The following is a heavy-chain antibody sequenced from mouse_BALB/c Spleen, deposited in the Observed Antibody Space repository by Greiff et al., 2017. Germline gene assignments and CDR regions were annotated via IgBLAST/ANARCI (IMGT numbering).Heavy chain of an antibody. Sequence: EVMLVESGGGLVQPGGSRKLSCAASGFTFSSFGMHWVRQAPEKGLEWVAYISSGSSTIYYADTVKGRFTISRDNPKNTLFLQMTSLRSEDTAVYYCAITTVVARGAMDDWGQGTAVTGSS. D-gene: IGHD1-1*01. J-gene: IGHJ4*01. CDR1: GFTFSSFG. CDR2: ISSGSSTI. V-gene: IGHV5-17*02. CDR3: AITTVVARGAMDD.